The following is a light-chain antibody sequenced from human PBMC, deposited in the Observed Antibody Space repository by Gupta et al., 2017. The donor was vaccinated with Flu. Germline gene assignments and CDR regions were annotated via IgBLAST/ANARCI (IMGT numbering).Light chain of an antibody. Sequence: EIVLTQSPGTLSLSPGERATLSCRASQRLSNTSLGWYQQKPGQAPRLLIYGSSNRATGIPDRFSGRASGTDFTLTVSRLEPEDFAVYYCQQYGSSPPITFGQGTRVEIK. CDR1: QRLSNTS. V-gene: IGKV3-20*01. J-gene: IGKJ5*01. CDR2: GSS. CDR3: QQYGSSPPIT.